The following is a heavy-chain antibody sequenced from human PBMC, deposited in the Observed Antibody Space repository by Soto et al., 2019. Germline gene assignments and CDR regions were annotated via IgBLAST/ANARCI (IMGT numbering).Heavy chain of an antibody. CDR1: GGSISSYY. CDR2: IYYSGST. V-gene: IGHV4-59*08. D-gene: IGHD3-9*01. CDR3: ARQDYDILTGYPREYNWFDP. J-gene: IGHJ5*02. Sequence: PSGTLSLTCTVSGGSISSYYWSWIRQPPGKGLEWIGYIYYSGSTNYNPSLKSRVTISVDTSKNQFSLKLSSVTAADTAVYYCARQDYDILTGYPREYNWFDPWGQGTLVTVSS.